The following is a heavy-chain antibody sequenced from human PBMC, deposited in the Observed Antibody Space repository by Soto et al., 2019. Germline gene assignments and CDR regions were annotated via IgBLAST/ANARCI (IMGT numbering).Heavy chain of an antibody. Sequence: SETLSLTCTVSGGSISSYYWSWIRQPPGKGLEWIGYIYYSGSTNYNPSLKSRVTISVDTSKNQFSLKLSSVTAADTAVYYCARHPLLWFGELLGWFDPWGQGTLVTVSS. V-gene: IGHV4-59*08. D-gene: IGHD3-10*01. CDR3: ARHPLLWFGELLGWFDP. CDR2: IYYSGST. CDR1: GGSISSYY. J-gene: IGHJ5*02.